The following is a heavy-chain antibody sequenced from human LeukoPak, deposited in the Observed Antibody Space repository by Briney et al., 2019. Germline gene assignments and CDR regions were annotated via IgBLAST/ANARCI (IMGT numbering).Heavy chain of an antibody. V-gene: IGHV3-23*01. CDR2: ISGSGGST. CDR3: ARGVYWSLDY. D-gene: IGHD1-1*01. CDR1: GFTFGSYA. J-gene: IGHJ4*02. Sequence: PGGSLRLSCAASGFTFGSYAMYWVRQAPGKGLEWVSGISGSGGSTFYADSVKGRFAISRDNSKNTVFLHMNSLRVEDTAVYYCARGVYWSLDYWGQGTPVTVSS.